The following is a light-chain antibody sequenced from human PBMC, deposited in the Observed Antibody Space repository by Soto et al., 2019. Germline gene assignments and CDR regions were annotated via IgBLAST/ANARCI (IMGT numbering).Light chain of an antibody. J-gene: IGKJ5*01. Sequence: EIQMTQSPATLSASTGDSATLSCRASQSVSNNLAWYQHKPGQVPRLLIYYASTRATGIPARFSGSGSGTEFTLTISSLQSEDFALYYCQQYNDWPPITFGQGTRVEIK. V-gene: IGKV3-15*01. CDR2: YAS. CDR1: QSVSNN. CDR3: QQYNDWPPIT.